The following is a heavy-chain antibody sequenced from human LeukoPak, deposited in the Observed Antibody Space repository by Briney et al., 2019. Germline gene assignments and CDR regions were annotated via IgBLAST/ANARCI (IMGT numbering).Heavy chain of an antibody. V-gene: IGHV3-21*04. CDR1: GFSFSTYS. CDR2: ISTSGHI. D-gene: IGHD3-10*01. Sequence: GGSLRLSCAASGFSFSTYSMNWVRQAPGKGLEWVSSISTSGHIYYADSVKGRFTISRDNSKNTLYLQMNSLRAEDTAVYYCARGSAWYLVYWGQGTLVTVSS. CDR3: ARGSAWYLVY. J-gene: IGHJ4*02.